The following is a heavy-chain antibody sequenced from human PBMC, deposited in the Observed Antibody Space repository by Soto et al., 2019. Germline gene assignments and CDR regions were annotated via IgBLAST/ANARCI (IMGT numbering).Heavy chain of an antibody. J-gene: IGHJ4*02. CDR2: INPNSGGT. V-gene: IGHV1-2*04. CDR3: ARESNEGVPVALDY. D-gene: IGHD2-2*01. Sequence: QVPLVQSGAEVKKPGASVKVSCKASGYSFIGYYMHWVRQAPGQGLEWMGWINPNSGGTNYAQKFQGWVTMTRDTSISTAYMELSRLKSDDTAVYYCARESNEGVPVALDYWGQGTLVTVSS. CDR1: GYSFIGYY.